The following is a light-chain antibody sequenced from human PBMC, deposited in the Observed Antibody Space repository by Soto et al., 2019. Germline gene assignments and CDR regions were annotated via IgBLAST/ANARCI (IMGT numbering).Light chain of an antibody. CDR1: SSNIGSNT. J-gene: IGLJ3*02. Sequence: QSVLTQPPSASGTPGQRVTISCSGSSSNIGSNTVNWYQQLPGTAPKLLIYSNNQRPSGVPDRFSCSKSGTSASLAISGLQSEDEADYYCAAWDDSLNGFWVFGGGTKLTVL. V-gene: IGLV1-44*01. CDR3: AAWDDSLNGFWV. CDR2: SNN.